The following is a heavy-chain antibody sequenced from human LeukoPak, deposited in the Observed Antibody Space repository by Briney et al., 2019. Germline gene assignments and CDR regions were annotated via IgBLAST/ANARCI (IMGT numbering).Heavy chain of an antibody. Sequence: ASVKVSCKASGYTFTSYAMHWVRQAPGQRLEWMGWINAGDGNTKYSQEFQGRVTISRDTSASTAYMELSSLRSEDMAVYYCARVVKYSSGPLTDLLPYYFDSWGQGTLVTVSS. CDR1: GYTFTSYA. V-gene: IGHV1-3*03. CDR3: ARVVKYSSGPLTDLLPYYFDS. D-gene: IGHD6-19*01. J-gene: IGHJ4*02. CDR2: INAGDGNT.